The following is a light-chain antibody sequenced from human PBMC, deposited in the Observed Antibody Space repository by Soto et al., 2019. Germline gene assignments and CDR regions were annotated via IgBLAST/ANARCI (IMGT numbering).Light chain of an antibody. CDR2: GAS. CDR1: QSLSSN. Sequence: EIVMAQSPATRSVSPGESATLSCRGSQSLSSNLAWYQQKPGQAPRLLIYGASTRAAGIPARFSGSGSGTEFTLTISTLQSEDFAVYYCQQYNQWPPFTFGGGTKVDIK. V-gene: IGKV3-15*01. J-gene: IGKJ4*01. CDR3: QQYNQWPPFT.